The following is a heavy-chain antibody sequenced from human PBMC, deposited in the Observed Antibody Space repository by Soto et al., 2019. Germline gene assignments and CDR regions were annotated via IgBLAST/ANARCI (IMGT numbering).Heavy chain of an antibody. CDR3: AREERYYDSSGYYYPWFDP. Sequence: GGSLRLSCAASGFTFSSYGMHWVRQAPGKGLEWVAVIWYDGSNKYYADSVKGRFTISRDNSKNTLYLQMNSLRAEDTAVYYCAREERYYDSSGYYYPWFDPWGQGTLVTVSS. CDR1: GFTFSSYG. CDR2: IWYDGSNK. J-gene: IGHJ5*02. V-gene: IGHV3-33*01. D-gene: IGHD3-22*01.